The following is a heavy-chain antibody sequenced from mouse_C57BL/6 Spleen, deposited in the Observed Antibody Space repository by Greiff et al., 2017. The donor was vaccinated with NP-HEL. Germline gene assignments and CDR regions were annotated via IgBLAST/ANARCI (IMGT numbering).Heavy chain of an antibody. CDR3: ARSYYDYDEYFDY. CDR1: GYTFTSYW. Sequence: QLQQSGAELAKPGASVKLSCKASGYTFTSYWMHWVKQRPGQGLEWIGYINPSSGYTKYNQKFKDKATLTADKSSSTAYMQLSSLTYEDSAVYYCARSYYDYDEYFDYWGQGTTLTVSS. CDR2: INPSSGYT. J-gene: IGHJ2*01. V-gene: IGHV1-7*01. D-gene: IGHD2-4*01.